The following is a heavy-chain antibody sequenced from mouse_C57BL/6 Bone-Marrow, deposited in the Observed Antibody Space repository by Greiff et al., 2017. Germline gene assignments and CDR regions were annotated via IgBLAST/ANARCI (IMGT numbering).Heavy chain of an antibody. CDR3: ARGVPLEDY. Sequence: QVQLQQSGAELVRPGTSVKVSCKASGYAFTNYLIEWVKQRPGQGLAWIGVINPGSGDTNYNEKFKGKATLTADKSSSTAYMQLSSLTSEDSAVYFCARGVPLEDYWGQGTSVTVSS. J-gene: IGHJ4*01. D-gene: IGHD6-1*01. CDR2: INPGSGDT. CDR1: GYAFTNYL. V-gene: IGHV1-54*01.